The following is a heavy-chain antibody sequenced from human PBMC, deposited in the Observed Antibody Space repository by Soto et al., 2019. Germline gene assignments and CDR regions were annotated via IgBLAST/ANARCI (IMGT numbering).Heavy chain of an antibody. Sequence: SETLSLTCTVSGGSVSSYYWSWIRQPPGKGLEWIGYIYYSGSTNYNPSLKSRVTISVDTSKNQFSLKLSSVTAADTAVYYCARSSPSYYSSSWYYDGMDVWGQGTTVTVSS. CDR2: IYYSGST. D-gene: IGHD6-13*01. V-gene: IGHV4-59*02. J-gene: IGHJ6*02. CDR1: GGSVSSYY. CDR3: ARSSPSYYSSSWYYDGMDV.